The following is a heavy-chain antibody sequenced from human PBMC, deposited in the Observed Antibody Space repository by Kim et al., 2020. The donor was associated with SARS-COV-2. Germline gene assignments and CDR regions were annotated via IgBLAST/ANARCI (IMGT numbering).Heavy chain of an antibody. CDR2: MNPTSGNT. D-gene: IGHD2-15*01. V-gene: IGHV1-8*01. Sequence: ASVKVSCKAAGYTFTRYDINWVRQAPGQGFEWMGWMNPTSGNTDYVQKFKGRVTMTSDTSISTAYMELSGLRSEDTAVYFCARGRFTPSFCFKLRFFDL. CDR3: ARGRFTPSFCFKLRFFDL. J-gene: IGHJ2*01. CDR1: GYTFTRYD.